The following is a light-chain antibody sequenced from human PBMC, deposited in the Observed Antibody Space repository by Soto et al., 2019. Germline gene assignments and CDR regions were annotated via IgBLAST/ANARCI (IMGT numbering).Light chain of an antibody. V-gene: IGKV1-5*03. CDR1: QSISSW. CDR3: QQYNSYSLT. CDR2: KAS. J-gene: IGKJ4*01. Sequence: DIQMTQSPSTLSASVGDRVTITCRASQSISSWLAWYQQKPGKAPKLLIYKASSLPSGVPSRFSGSGSGTEFTLTISSLQPDDFAIYYCQQYNSYSLTFGGGTKVEIK.